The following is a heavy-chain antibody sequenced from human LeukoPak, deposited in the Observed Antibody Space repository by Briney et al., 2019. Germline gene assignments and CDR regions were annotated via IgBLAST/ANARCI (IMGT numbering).Heavy chain of an antibody. J-gene: IGHJ4*02. CDR3: AKGGHDFNPFYW. D-gene: IGHD2-21*02. V-gene: IGHV3-23*01. CDR2: IKGGGGDP. Sequence: PGGSLRLSCAAPGFTFSTYAMGWVRQAPGKGLEWVSSIKGGGGDPFYADFVKGRFTISRDNSKNTLFLQLDSLRAEDSAVYYCAKGGHDFNPFYWWGQGTLVTVSS. CDR1: GFTFSTYA.